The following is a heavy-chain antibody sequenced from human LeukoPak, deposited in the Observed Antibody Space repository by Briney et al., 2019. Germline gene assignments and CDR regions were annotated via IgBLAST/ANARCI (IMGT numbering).Heavy chain of an antibody. CDR2: IYYSGST. Sequence: PSETLSLTCTVSGGSISSGGYYWSWIRQNPGKGLEWIGYIYYSGSTYYNPSLKSRVTISVDTSKNQFSLKLSSVTAADTAVYYCAREAGYCSGGSCYRNTYFDYWGQGTLVTVSS. CDR3: AREAGYCSGGSCYRNTYFDY. CDR1: GGSISSGGYY. J-gene: IGHJ4*02. D-gene: IGHD2-15*01. V-gene: IGHV4-31*03.